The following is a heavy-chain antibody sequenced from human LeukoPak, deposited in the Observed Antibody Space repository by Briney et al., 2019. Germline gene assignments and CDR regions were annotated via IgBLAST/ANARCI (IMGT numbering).Heavy chain of an antibody. D-gene: IGHD6-13*01. CDR1: GGSISNYY. Sequence: PSETLSLTCTVSGGSISNYYWSWIRQPPGKGLEWIGYIYNSGSTNYNPSLKSRGTISVDTSKNQFSLKLSSVTAADTAVYYCARGYSSSWYTVFDYWGQGTLVTVSS. V-gene: IGHV4-59*01. J-gene: IGHJ4*02. CDR3: ARGYSSSWYTVFDY. CDR2: IYNSGST.